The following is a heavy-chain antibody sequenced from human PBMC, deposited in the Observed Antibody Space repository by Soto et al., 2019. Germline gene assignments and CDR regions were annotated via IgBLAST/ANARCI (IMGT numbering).Heavy chain of an antibody. CDR1: GGYISSSSYY. CDR3: ARLVTKLRYPGFDY. CDR2: IYYSGST. D-gene: IGHD4-17*01. J-gene: IGHJ4*02. Sequence: SETLSLTCTVSGGYISSSSYYWGWIRQPPGKGLEWIGSIYYSGSTYYNPSLKSRVTISVDTSKNQFSLKLSSVTAADTAVYYCARLVTKLRYPGFDYWGQGTLVTVSS. V-gene: IGHV4-39*01.